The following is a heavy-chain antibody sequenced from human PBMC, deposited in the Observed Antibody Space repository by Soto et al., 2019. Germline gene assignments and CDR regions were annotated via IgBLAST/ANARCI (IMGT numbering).Heavy chain of an antibody. CDR2: INAGNGNT. J-gene: IGHJ5*02. CDR1: GYTFTNYA. V-gene: IGHV1-3*05. Sequence: QVQLVQSGAEEKKPGASVKVSCKASGYTFTNYAMHWVRQAPGQRLEWMGWINAGNGNTKYSQKFRGRVTITRDTPPSTASMQLTSLRSYVTSVYYCPSAFPLWFDPSGQRTLVTVSS. CDR3: PSAFPLWFDP. D-gene: IGHD3-3*02.